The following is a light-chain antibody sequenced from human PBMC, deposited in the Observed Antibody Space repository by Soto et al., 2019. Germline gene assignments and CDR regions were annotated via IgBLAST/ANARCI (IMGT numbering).Light chain of an antibody. Sequence: MMMTQSPATLSVSPGERATLSCRASESTSGYLAWYQQKPGQAPRLLIYDASNRATGIPARFSGSGSGTDFTLTISSLEPEDFAVYYCQQRSNIFGPGTKVDI. CDR2: DAS. CDR3: QQRSNI. V-gene: IGKV3-11*01. J-gene: IGKJ3*01. CDR1: ESTSGY.